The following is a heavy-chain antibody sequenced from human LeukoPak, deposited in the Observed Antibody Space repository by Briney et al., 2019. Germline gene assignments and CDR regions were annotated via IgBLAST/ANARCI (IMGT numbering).Heavy chain of an antibody. Sequence: PGGSLRLSCAASGITVSSSYMSWVRQAPGKGLEWVSVFYSGGTTYYADSVKGRFTISRDNSNNTLYLQMNSLRAEDTAVYYCARLNGGGNFDYWGQGTLVTVS. J-gene: IGHJ4*02. CDR3: ARLNGGGNFDY. V-gene: IGHV3-66*01. CDR1: GITVSSSY. CDR2: FYSGGTT. D-gene: IGHD4-23*01.